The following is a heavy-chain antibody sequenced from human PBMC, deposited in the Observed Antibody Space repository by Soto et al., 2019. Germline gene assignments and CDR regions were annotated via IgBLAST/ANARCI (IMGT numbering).Heavy chain of an antibody. CDR2: IYYTGST. Sequence: QVKLQESGPGLVKPTQTLSLTCTVSGGSINSVAYFWSWIRQQPGKGLEWIGYIYYTGSTYYNPSLKSRAIISIDTSKSQVSLTMSSLAVADAAVYFCARELGSGSLTGYDGVDVWGQWITVTVSS. J-gene: IGHJ6*01. CDR3: ARELGSGSLTGYDGVDV. CDR1: GGSINSVAYF. D-gene: IGHD6-19*01. V-gene: IGHV4-31*02.